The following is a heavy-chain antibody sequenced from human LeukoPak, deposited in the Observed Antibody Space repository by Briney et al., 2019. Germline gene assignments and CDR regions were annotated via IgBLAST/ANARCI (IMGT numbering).Heavy chain of an antibody. CDR2: MNPNSGNT. V-gene: IGHV1-8*01. D-gene: IGHD6-13*01. J-gene: IGHJ4*02. CDR3: ASPQPGAAGRQVDY. CDR1: GYTFTSYD. Sequence: ASVKVSCKASGYTFTSYDINWVRQATGQGLEWMGWMNPNSGNTGYAQKFQGRVTMTRNTSISTAYMELSSLRSEDTAVYYCASPQPGAAGRQVDYWGRGTLVTVSS.